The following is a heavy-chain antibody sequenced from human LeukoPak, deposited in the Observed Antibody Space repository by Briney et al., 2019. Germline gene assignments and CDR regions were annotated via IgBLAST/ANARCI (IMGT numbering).Heavy chain of an antibody. Sequence: GGSLRLSCAASGFTFSSYSMNWVRQAPGKGLERVTVIRSDGNNKYYADSVKGRFTISRDNSKNTLYLQMNSLRAEDTAVYYCARARFETTVTTLVRKKDYYYYNMDVWGKGTTVTVSS. CDR3: ARARFETTVTTLVRKKDYYYYNMDV. CDR1: GFTFSSYS. CDR2: IRSDGNNK. V-gene: IGHV3-33*08. D-gene: IGHD4-17*01. J-gene: IGHJ6*03.